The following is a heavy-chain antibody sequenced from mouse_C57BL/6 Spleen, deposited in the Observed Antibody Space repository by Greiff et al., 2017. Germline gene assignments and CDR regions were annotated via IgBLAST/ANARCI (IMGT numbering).Heavy chain of an antibody. Sequence: DVMLVESGGGLVKPGGSLKLSCAASGFTFSDYGMHWVRQAPEKGLEWVAYISSGSSTIYYADTVKGRFTISRDNAKNTLFLQMTSLRSEDTAMYYCARGHYDYDVWYFDVWGTGTTVTVSS. J-gene: IGHJ1*03. CDR1: GFTFSDYG. V-gene: IGHV5-17*01. D-gene: IGHD2-4*01. CDR3: ARGHYDYDVWYFDV. CDR2: ISSGSSTI.